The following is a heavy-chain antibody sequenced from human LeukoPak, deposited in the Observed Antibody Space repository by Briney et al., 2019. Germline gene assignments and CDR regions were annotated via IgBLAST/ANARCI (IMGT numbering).Heavy chain of an antibody. V-gene: IGHV3-74*01. CDR1: GLTFSDFW. Sequence: GGSLRLSCAASGLTFSDFWMHWVRQLPGKGLVWVALVKGDGRTTIYADSVKGRFTISRDNAKNTLYLQMNSLRADDSGVYYCATGHSYGYDYWGQGVLVTVSS. D-gene: IGHD5-18*01. CDR3: ATGHSYGYDY. CDR2: VKGDGRTT. J-gene: IGHJ4*02.